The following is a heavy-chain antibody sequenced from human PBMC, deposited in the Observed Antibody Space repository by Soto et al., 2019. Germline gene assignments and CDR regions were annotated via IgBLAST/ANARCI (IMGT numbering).Heavy chain of an antibody. Sequence: ETLSLTCTFSGGSISSYFWSWIRQPPGKGLEWLVYIFYSGTTNSNPSLKNRVTISVYTTKNPFFVTLTSVTLANRAVYSGAREWGDAGQNDSWAKGTRVTVP. CDR3: AREWGDAGQNDS. CDR1: GGSISSYF. CDR2: IFYSGTT. V-gene: IGHV4-59*01. D-gene: IGHD3-16*01. J-gene: IGHJ5*01.